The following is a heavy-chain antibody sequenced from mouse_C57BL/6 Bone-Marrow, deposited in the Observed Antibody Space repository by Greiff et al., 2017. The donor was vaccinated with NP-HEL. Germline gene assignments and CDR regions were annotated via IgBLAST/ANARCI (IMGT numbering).Heavy chain of an antibody. CDR1: GYTFTSYW. CDR3: ARGHYYGSSYRFAY. J-gene: IGHJ3*01. V-gene: IGHV1-69*01. CDR2: IDPSDSYT. Sequence: QVQLQQPGAELVMPGASVKLSCKASGYTFTSYWMHWVKQRPGQGLEWIGEIDPSDSYTNYNQKFKGKSTLTVDKSSSTAYMQRSSLTSEDSAVYYCARGHYYGSSYRFAYWGQGTLVTVSA. D-gene: IGHD1-1*01.